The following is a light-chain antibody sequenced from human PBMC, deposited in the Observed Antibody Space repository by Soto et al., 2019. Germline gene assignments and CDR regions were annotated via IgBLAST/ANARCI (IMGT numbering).Light chain of an antibody. CDR1: QSISSSY. CDR2: AAS. J-gene: IGKJ1*01. CDR3: QEYNSYSGT. V-gene: IGKV3-20*01. Sequence: EIVLTQSPGTLSLSPGEGGTLSCRASQSISSSYLAWYQQKPGQSPRLLFYAASSRATGVPDRFSGSGSGTKFTLTISSLQPDDFATYYCQEYNSYSGTFGQGTKVEVK.